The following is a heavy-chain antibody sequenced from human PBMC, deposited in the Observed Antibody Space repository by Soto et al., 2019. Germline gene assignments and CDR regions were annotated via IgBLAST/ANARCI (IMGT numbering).Heavy chain of an antibody. CDR3: AKDQLSYSSGWYRYFQH. D-gene: IGHD6-19*01. CDR2: ISYDGSNK. Sequence: GGSLRLSCAASGFTFSSYGMHWVRQAPGKGLKWVAVISYDGSNKYYADSVKGRFTISRDNSKNTLYLQMNSLRAEDTAVYYCAKDQLSYSSGWYRYFQHWGQGTLVTVSS. V-gene: IGHV3-30*18. J-gene: IGHJ1*01. CDR1: GFTFSSYG.